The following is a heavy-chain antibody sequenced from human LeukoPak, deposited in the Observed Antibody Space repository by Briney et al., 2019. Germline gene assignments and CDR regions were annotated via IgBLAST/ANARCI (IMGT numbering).Heavy chain of an antibody. V-gene: IGHV4-39*07. D-gene: IGHD3-10*01. CDR3: ARVSTFDYYGSGSYYLDV. J-gene: IGHJ6*02. CDR1: GGSISSSSFY. CDR2: IYYSGST. Sequence: SETLSLTCSVSGGSISSSSFYWGWIRQPPGKGLEWIGSIYYSGSTYYNPSLKSRITISLDTSKNQFSLKLSSVTAADTAVYYCARVSTFDYYGSGSYYLDVWGQGTTVTVSS.